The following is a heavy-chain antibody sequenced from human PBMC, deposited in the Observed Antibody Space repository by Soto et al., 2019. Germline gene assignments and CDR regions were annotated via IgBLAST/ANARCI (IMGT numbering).Heavy chain of an antibody. J-gene: IGHJ6*02. Sequence: EVQLLESGGGLVQPGGSLRLSCADSGFTFSTYAMNWGRQAPGNGLEWVSAISGSGGSIHYADSVKGRFTISRDNSKNPLYLQMNSLRDEDTAVYHCVKGYWKGDVWGQGTTVTVSS. CDR3: VKGYWKGDV. D-gene: IGHD1-1*01. V-gene: IGHV3-23*01. CDR1: GFTFSTYA. CDR2: ISGSGGSI.